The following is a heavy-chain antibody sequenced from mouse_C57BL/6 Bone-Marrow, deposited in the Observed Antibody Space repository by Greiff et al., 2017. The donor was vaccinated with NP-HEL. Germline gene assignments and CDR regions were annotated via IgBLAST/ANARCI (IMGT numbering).Heavy chain of an antibody. Sequence: QVHVKQSGTELVKPGASVKLSCKASGYSFTSYWMHWVKQRPGQGLEWSGNINPSNGGTNYNEKFKSKATLTVDKSSSTAYMQLSSLTSEDSAVDYCVRDSGYAYDYWGQGTTLTASS. J-gene: IGHJ2*01. CDR3: VRDSGYAYDY. CDR1: GYSFTSYW. D-gene: IGHD3-2*02. V-gene: IGHV1-53*01. CDR2: INPSNGGT.